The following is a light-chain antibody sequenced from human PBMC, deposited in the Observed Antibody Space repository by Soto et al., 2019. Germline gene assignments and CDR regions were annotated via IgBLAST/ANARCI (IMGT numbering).Light chain of an antibody. J-gene: IGLJ3*02. Sequence: QSALAQPASVSGSPGQSITISCTGTSSDVGAYDAVSWYQQHPGKAPKLMIYEVSNRPSGVSNRFSGPKSGNTASLTISGLQAEDEADYYCCSYAGSSTWVFGGGTKLTVL. V-gene: IGLV2-23*02. CDR3: CSYAGSSTWV. CDR2: EVS. CDR1: SSDVGAYDA.